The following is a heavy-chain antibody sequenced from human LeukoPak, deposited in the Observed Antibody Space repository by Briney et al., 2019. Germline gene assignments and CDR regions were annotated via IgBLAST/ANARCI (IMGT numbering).Heavy chain of an antibody. D-gene: IGHD3-10*01. J-gene: IGHJ6*03. V-gene: IGHV1-69*06. CDR2: SIPIFGTA. CDR3: ARDPHYYGSGRYQGYMDV. CDR1: GGTFSNYA. Sequence: SVKVSCKSSGGTFSNYAISWVRQAPGQGLEWMGGSIPIFGTANYAQKFRGRVTITADKSTRTAYMELSSLRSEDTAVYYCARDPHYYGSGRYQGYMDVWGKGTTVTISS.